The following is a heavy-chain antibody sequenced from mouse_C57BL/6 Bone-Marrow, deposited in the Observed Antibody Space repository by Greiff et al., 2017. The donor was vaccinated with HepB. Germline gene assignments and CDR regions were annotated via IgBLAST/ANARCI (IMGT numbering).Heavy chain of an antibody. J-gene: IGHJ4*01. CDR1: GFTLTDYY. CDR3: AGHGCHDMDY. CDR2: IDPEDGET. V-gene: IGHV14-2*01. Sequence: EVQLQQSGAELVKPGASVKLSCTASGFTLTDYYLHWVKQRTEQGLEWIGRIDPEDGETKYAPTFQGKATRTADTSANTAYLQLSSLTAEDTAVYYCAGHGCHDMDYWGQGTTVTVSS. D-gene: IGHD2-2*01.